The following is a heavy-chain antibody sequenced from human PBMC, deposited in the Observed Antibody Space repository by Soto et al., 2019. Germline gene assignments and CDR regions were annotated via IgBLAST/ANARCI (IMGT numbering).Heavy chain of an antibody. J-gene: IGHJ6*03. CDR1: GFTFSSYW. Sequence: EVHLVESGGGLVQPGGSLRLSCAASGFTFSSYWMHWVRQAPGKGLVWVSRLNSDGSTTNYADSVKGRFTISRDKAENTLYVQINSRTVDDTAVEYCARGGRGYYYMDVWGKGTTVTVSS. CDR3: ARGGRGYYYMDV. CDR2: LNSDGSTT. V-gene: IGHV3-74*01. D-gene: IGHD3-10*01.